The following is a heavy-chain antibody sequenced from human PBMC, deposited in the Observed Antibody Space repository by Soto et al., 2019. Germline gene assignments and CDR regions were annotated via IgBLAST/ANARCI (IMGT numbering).Heavy chain of an antibody. CDR3: ARAVATYYDISGPFDY. J-gene: IGHJ4*02. D-gene: IGHD3-22*01. Sequence: SQTLSLTCAISGDSVSSNSAAWNWIRQSPSRGLEWLGRTYYRSKWYNDYAVSVKSRITINPDTSKNQFSLQLNSVTPEDTAVYYCARAVATYYDISGPFDYWGQGTLVTVSS. V-gene: IGHV6-1*01. CDR2: TYYRSKWYN. CDR1: GDSVSSNSAA.